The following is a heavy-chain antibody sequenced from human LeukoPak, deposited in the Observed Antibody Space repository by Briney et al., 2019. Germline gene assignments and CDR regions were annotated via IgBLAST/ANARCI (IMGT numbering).Heavy chain of an antibody. D-gene: IGHD2-2*01. V-gene: IGHV1-2*02. J-gene: IGHJ4*02. CDR3: ARDPCSTTSCYGDY. Sequence: ASVKVSYKASGYTFTGYYMHWVRRAPGQGLEWRGLINPNCGGTNYAQKLQGRVIMTTDTSTSTAYMELRSLRSDDTAVYYCARDPCSTTSCYGDYWGQGTLVTVSS. CDR1: GYTFTGYY. CDR2: INPNCGGT.